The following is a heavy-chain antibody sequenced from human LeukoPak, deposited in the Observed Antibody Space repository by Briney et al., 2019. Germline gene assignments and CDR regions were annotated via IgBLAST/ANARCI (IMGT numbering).Heavy chain of an antibody. CDR2: MYYSGST. V-gene: IGHV4-39*01. CDR3: ARQNIYCSRTSCYEVDWFDP. D-gene: IGHD2-2*01. CDR1: DGSITSSSYY. J-gene: IGHJ5*02. Sequence: SETLTLTCTVSDGSITSSSYYWGWIRQPPGKGLEWIGTMYYSGSTYFNPSLKSRVTMSVDTCKNQLSLKLSSVTAADTAVYYCARQNIYCSRTSCYEVDWFDPWGQGTLVTVSS.